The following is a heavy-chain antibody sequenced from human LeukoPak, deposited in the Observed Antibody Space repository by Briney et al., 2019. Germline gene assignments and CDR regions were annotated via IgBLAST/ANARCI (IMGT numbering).Heavy chain of an antibody. D-gene: IGHD4/OR15-4a*01. CDR3: ARLPMVTHPDQ. J-gene: IGHJ5*02. Sequence: SETLSLTCTVSGGSISSYYWSWIRQPPGKGLEWIGYIYYSGSTNYNPSLKSRVTISVDTSKNQFSLKLSSVTAADTAVYYCARLPMVTHPDQWGQGTLVTVSS. CDR1: GGSISSYY. CDR2: IYYSGST. V-gene: IGHV4-59*08.